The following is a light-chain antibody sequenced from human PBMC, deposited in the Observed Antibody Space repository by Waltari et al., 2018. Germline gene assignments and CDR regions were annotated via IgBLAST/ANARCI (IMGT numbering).Light chain of an antibody. J-gene: IGKJ5*01. Sequence: DTQMTQSPSSVSSSVGDRVTMSCRTSQDLSNYLAWYQQKPGKAPKLLIYGASTLESGVPSRFSGRGSGTEFTLAISSLQPDDFATYYCQQDNSFPLTFGPGTRLEI. CDR2: GAS. CDR3: QQDNSFPLT. V-gene: IGKV1D-12*01. CDR1: QDLSNY.